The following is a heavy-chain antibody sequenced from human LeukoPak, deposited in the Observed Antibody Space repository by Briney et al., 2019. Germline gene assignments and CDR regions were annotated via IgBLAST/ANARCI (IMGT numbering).Heavy chain of an antibody. J-gene: IGHJ3*02. CDR3: ARAPLGGYCSSTSCYPPHDAFDI. CDR1: GGSISSSNW. D-gene: IGHD2-2*01. CDR2: IYHSGST. V-gene: IGHV4-4*02. Sequence: TSETLSLTCAVSGGSISSSNWWRWVRQPPGKGLEWIGEIYHSGSTNYNPSLKSRVTISVDKSNNQFSLKLSSVTAADTAVYYCARAPLGGYCSSTSCYPPHDAFDIWGQGTMVTVSS.